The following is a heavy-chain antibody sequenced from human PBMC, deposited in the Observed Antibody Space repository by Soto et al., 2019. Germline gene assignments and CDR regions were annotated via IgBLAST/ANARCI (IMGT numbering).Heavy chain of an antibody. CDR2: ISYDGSNK. D-gene: IGHD3-22*01. J-gene: IGHJ4*02. CDR3: AKDSASAYYYDSSGYYYFDY. V-gene: IGHV3-30*18. Sequence: GGSLRLSCAASGFTFSSYGMHWVRQAPGKGLEWVAVISYDGSNKYYADSVKGRFTISRDNSKNTLYLQMNSLRAEDTAVYYCAKDSASAYYYDSSGYYYFDYWGQGTLVTVSS. CDR1: GFTFSSYG.